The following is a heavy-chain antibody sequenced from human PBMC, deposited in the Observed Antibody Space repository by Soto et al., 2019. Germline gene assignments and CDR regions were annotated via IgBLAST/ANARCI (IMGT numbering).Heavy chain of an antibody. V-gene: IGHV1-2*04. Sequence: ASVKVSCKASGYTFTGYYMHWLLQAPGQGLEWMGWINPNSGGTNYAQKFQGWVTMTRDTSISTAYMELSRLRSDDTAVYYCARELRGYSYGYYFDYWGQGTLVTVSS. CDR3: ARELRGYSYGYYFDY. CDR2: INPNSGGT. CDR1: GYTFTGYY. D-gene: IGHD5-18*01. J-gene: IGHJ4*02.